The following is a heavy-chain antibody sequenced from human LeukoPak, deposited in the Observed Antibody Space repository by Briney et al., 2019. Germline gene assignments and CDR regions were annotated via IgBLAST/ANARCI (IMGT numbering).Heavy chain of an antibody. CDR1: GGTFSSYA. Sequence: ASVKVSCKASGGTFSSYAISWVRQAPGQGLEWMGGIIPIFGTANYAQKFQGRVTITTDESTSTAYMELSSLRSEDTAVYYCARDRKYQLLSGAYFDYWGQGTLVTVSA. CDR3: ARDRKYQLLSGAYFDY. CDR2: IIPIFGTA. D-gene: IGHD2-2*01. V-gene: IGHV1-69*05. J-gene: IGHJ4*02.